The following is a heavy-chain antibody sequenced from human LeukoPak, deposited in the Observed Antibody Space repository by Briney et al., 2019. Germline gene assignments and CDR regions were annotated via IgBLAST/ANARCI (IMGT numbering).Heavy chain of an antibody. CDR1: GFTFSSYG. CDR3: ARVRDSGYDQFLLGY. CDR2: IWYDGSNK. Sequence: GRSLRLSCAASGFTFSSYGMHWVRQAPGKGLEWVAVIWYDGSNKYCADSVKGRFTISRDNSKNTLYLQMNSLRAEDTAVYYCARVRDSGYDQFLLGYWGQGTLVTVSS. D-gene: IGHD5-12*01. V-gene: IGHV3-33*01. J-gene: IGHJ4*02.